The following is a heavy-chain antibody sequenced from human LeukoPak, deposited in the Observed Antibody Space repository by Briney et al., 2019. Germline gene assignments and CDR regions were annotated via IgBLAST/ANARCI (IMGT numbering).Heavy chain of an antibody. CDR3: ARPWGATTNFDY. CDR2: ISSGGSTT. D-gene: IGHD5-24*01. CDR1: GFTFSSQW. V-gene: IGHV3-74*01. Sequence: PGGSLRLSCAASGFTFSSQWMYWVRQAPGKGLVWVSYISSGGSTTSYADSVKGRFTISRDNAKNTLYLQMNSLRAEDTAVYYCARPWGATTNFDYWGQGTLVTVSS. J-gene: IGHJ4*02.